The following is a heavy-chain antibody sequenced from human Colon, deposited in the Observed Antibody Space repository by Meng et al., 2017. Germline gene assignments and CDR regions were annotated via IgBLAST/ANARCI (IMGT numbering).Heavy chain of an antibody. CDR1: GGCIRSGDYN. J-gene: IGHJ5*02. V-gene: IGHV4-30-4*01. CDR3: ARDRKHYGERGWFDP. D-gene: IGHD4-17*01. Sequence: RQGAGPGLVRPSAALSLTCTGAGGCIRSGDYNWRWIRQPPGKGLEGTGYIYYRRSTYSNASLKSRVTISIDRSKNQFSLKLSSVTAADTAVYYCARDRKHYGERGWFDPWGQGTLVTVSS. CDR2: IYYRRST.